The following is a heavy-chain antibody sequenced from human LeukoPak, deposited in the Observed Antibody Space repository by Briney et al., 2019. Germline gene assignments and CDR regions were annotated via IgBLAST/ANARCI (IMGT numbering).Heavy chain of an antibody. J-gene: IGHJ4*02. D-gene: IGHD3-16*01. CDR2: IHHSGST. CDR1: GESFSGYY. CDR3: ARGAFGAATLDY. Sequence: SETLSLTCAVYGESFSGYYWNWIRRPPGKGLEWIGEIHHSGSTNYNPSLKSRVTISVDTSKNQFSLNLSSVTAADTAVYYCARGAFGAATLDYWGQGTLVTVSS. V-gene: IGHV4-34*01.